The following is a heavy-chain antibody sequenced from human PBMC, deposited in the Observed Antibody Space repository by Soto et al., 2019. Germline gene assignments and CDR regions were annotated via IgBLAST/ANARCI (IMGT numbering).Heavy chain of an antibody. Sequence: GGSLRLSCAVSGFTFSSYAMSWVRQAPGKGLEWVSAISGSGGSTYYADSVKGRFTISRDNSKNTLYLQMNSLRAEDTAVYYCAKDIQVLRFLEWPEPGNYGMDVWGQGTTVTVSS. D-gene: IGHD3-3*01. CDR1: GFTFSSYA. CDR3: AKDIQVLRFLEWPEPGNYGMDV. CDR2: ISGSGGST. V-gene: IGHV3-23*01. J-gene: IGHJ6*02.